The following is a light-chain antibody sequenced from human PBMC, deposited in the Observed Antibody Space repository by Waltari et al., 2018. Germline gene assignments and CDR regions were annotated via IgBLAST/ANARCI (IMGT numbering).Light chain of an antibody. CDR3: SLYMGSGIWV. CDR1: SGSLSSTSY. Sequence: QTVVTQEPSLSVSPGGTVTLTCALSSGSLSSTSYATWYQQTPGQAPRTLVYKGCSRSYGVPDRFSGSILGNKAALTITGAQADDESDYYCSLYMGSGIWVFGGGTKLTVL. V-gene: IGLV8-61*01. CDR2: KGC. J-gene: IGLJ3*02.